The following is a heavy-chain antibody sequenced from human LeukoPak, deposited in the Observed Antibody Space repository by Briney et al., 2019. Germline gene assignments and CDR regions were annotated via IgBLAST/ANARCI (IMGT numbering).Heavy chain of an antibody. CDR3: ARIVGATDYYYYGMDV. V-gene: IGHV3-73*01. J-gene: IGHJ6*02. CDR1: GFTFSGSA. D-gene: IGHD1-26*01. Sequence: GGSLTLSCAASGFTFSGSAMHWVRQASGKGLEWVGRIRSKANSYATAYAASVKGRFTISRDDSKNTAYLQMNSLKTEDTAVYYCARIVGATDYYYYGMDVWGQGTTVTVSS. CDR2: IRSKANSYAT.